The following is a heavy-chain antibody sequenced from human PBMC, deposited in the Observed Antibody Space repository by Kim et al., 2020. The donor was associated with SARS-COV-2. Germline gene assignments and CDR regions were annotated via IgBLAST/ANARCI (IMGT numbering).Heavy chain of an antibody. CDR3: ATNNWNYKCFDY. D-gene: IGHD1-7*01. V-gene: IGHV1-69*13. CDR2: IIPIFGTA. J-gene: IGHJ4*02. CDR1: GGTFSSYA. Sequence: SVKVSCKASGGTFSSYAISWVRQAPGQGLEWMGGIIPIFGTANYAQKFQGRVTITADESTSTAYMEPSSLRSEDTAVYYCATNNWNYKCFDYWGQGTLVTVSS.